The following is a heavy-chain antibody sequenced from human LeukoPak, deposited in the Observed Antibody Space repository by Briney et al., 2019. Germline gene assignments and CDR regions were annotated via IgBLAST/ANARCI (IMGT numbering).Heavy chain of an antibody. J-gene: IGHJ4*02. Sequence: ASVKVSCKASGYTFTSYYMHWVRQAPGQGLEWMGIINPSGGSTSYAQKFQGRVTMTRDTSTSTVYMELSSLRSEDTAVYYCARGNLTYYDLWSGYHFDYWGQGTLVTVSS. D-gene: IGHD3-3*01. V-gene: IGHV1-46*03. CDR3: ARGNLTYYDLWSGYHFDY. CDR1: GYTFTSYY. CDR2: INPSGGST.